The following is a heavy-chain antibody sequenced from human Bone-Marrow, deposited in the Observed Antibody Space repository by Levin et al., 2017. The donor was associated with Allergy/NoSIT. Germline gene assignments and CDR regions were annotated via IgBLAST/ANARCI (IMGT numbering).Heavy chain of an antibody. CDR3: STVRYCTSGVCYARFYYYYDMDV. D-gene: IGHD2-8*01. CDR2: FKGKTDGGTT. CDR1: GFTLNNAW. V-gene: IGHV3-15*07. Sequence: ETLSLTCAVSGFTLNNAWINWVRQAPGKGLEWVGRFKGKTDGGTTDYAAPVKGRFTISRDDSKNMLYLQMNSLKTEDTAVYYCSTVRYCTSGVCYARFYYYYDMDVWDQGTTVTVSS. J-gene: IGHJ6*02.